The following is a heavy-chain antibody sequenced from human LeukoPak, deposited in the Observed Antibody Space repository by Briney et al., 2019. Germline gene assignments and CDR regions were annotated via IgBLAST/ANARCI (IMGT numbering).Heavy chain of an antibody. D-gene: IGHD2-2*01. V-gene: IGHV3-23*01. CDR2: ISGRGGGT. J-gene: IGHJ4*02. Sequence: PGGSLTLSCEASGFTFSSYAMNWVRQAPGKGLEWVSAISGRGGGTFYADSVKGRFTISRDNSKNTLYLQVNSLRAEDTAVYYCAKTVGYQLLSTLFDYWGQGTLVTVSS. CDR3: AKTVGYQLLSTLFDY. CDR1: GFTFSSYA.